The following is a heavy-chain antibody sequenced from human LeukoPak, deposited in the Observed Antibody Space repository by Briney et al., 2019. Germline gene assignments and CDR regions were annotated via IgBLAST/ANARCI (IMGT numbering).Heavy chain of an antibody. V-gene: IGHV3-66*01. D-gene: IGHD2-21*02. Sequence: GGSLRLSCAVSGLTVSSDYLTWVRQAPGKGLEWVSIISSGGTTYYADSVRGRFTISRDNSKNTLYLQMNSLRAEDTAVYYCARDQVGGHYQFWGQGALVAVSS. CDR1: GLTVSSDY. CDR2: ISSGGTT. CDR3: ARDQVGGHYQF. J-gene: IGHJ4*02.